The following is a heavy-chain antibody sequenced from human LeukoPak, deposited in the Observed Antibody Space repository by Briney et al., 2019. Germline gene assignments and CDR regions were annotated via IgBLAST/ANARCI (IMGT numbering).Heavy chain of an antibody. D-gene: IGHD6-19*01. V-gene: IGHV3-33*06. CDR2: IWYDASKQ. Sequence: LTGGSLRLSCAASGFTFGGFGMHWVRQAPGKGLEWVALIWYDASKQYYIDSVRGRFTISRDNSKNMLYLQMSSLRTEDTAIYYCAKDVVPDSGWDLDYWGQGTLVTVSS. CDR3: AKDVVPDSGWDLDY. J-gene: IGHJ4*02. CDR1: GFTFGGFG.